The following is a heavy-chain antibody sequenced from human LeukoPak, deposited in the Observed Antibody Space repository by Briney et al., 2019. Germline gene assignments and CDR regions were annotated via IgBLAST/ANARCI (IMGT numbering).Heavy chain of an antibody. CDR2: IIPILGIA. V-gene: IGHV1-69*04. Sequence: GASVKVSCKASGGTFSSYAISWVRQAPGQGLEWMGRIIPILGIANYAQKFQGRVTITADKSTSTAYMELSSLRSEDTAVYYCAREASSGWTENFDYWGQGTLVTVSS. CDR3: AREASSGWTENFDY. CDR1: GGTFSSYA. D-gene: IGHD6-19*01. J-gene: IGHJ4*02.